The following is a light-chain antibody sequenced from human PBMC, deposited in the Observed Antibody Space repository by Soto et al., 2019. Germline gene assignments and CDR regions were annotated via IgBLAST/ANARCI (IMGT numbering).Light chain of an antibody. CDR1: HDISIY. J-gene: IGKJ1*01. V-gene: IGKV1-39*01. CDR2: SAS. Sequence: DIQMTQSPSSLSASVGDRVTITCRTSHDISIYLNWYQQRPGKAPKLLISSASNLQSGVPLRFSGSGAGTDFTLTISGPEPQDFATYYCQQSHSSPPTFGQGTKVEI. CDR3: QQSHSSPPT.